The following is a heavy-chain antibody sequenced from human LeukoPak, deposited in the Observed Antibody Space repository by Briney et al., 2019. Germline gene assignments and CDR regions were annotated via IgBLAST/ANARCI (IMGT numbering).Heavy chain of an antibody. CDR2: IYTSGNT. CDR3: ATEHYYVTNGYYPLAY. Sequence: SETLSLTCTVSGASISSYYWSWIRQSAGKGLEWIGRIYTSGNTNYNPSLKSRVSMSVDTSKNQFSLDLSSVTAADTAVYYCATEHYYVTNGYYPLAYWGQGTLVTVSS. J-gene: IGHJ4*02. D-gene: IGHD3-22*01. V-gene: IGHV4-4*07. CDR1: GASISSYY.